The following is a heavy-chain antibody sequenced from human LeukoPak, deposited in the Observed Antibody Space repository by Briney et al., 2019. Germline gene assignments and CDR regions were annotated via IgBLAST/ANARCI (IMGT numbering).Heavy chain of an antibody. CDR1: GYTFTGYY. D-gene: IGHD3-9*01. Sequence: ASVKVSCKASGYTFTGYYMHWVRQAPGQGLEWMGWINPNSGGTNYAQKFQGRVTMTRDTSISTAYMELSRLRSDDTAVYYCARGAGLRYFDRLPLGLRGFDPWGQGTLVTVSS. CDR3: ARGAGLRYFDRLPLGLRGFDP. V-gene: IGHV1-2*02. J-gene: IGHJ5*02. CDR2: INPNSGGT.